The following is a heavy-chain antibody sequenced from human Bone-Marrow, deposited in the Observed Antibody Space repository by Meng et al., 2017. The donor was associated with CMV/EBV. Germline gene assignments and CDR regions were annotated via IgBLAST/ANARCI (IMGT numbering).Heavy chain of an antibody. V-gene: IGHV1-46*01. CDR1: GYTLTELS. Sequence: ASVKVSCKVSGYTLTELSRHWVRQAPGQGLEWMGIINPSGGSTSYAQKFQGRVTMTRDTSTSTVYMELSSLRSEDTAVYYCARDPGSSQWELLIPFDYWGQGTLVTVSS. D-gene: IGHD1-26*01. CDR3: ARDPGSSQWELLIPFDY. CDR2: INPSGGST. J-gene: IGHJ4*02.